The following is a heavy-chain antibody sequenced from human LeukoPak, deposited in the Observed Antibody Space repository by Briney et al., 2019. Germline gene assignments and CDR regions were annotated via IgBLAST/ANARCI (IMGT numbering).Heavy chain of an antibody. CDR1: GGSISSSSSY. V-gene: IGHV4-39*01. CDR3: ARHSGSGSYHSPFGN. J-gene: IGHJ4*02. Sequence: SETLSLTCSVSGGSISSSSSYWGWIRQPPGKGLEWIGSIYYSGSSFDNPALKSRVTISVDTSKNQFSLKLSSVTAADTAVYYCARHSGSGSYHSPFGNWGQGTLVTVSS. CDR2: IYYSGSS. D-gene: IGHD3-10*01.